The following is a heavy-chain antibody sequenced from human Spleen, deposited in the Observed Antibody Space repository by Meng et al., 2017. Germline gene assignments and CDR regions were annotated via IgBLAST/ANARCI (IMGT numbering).Heavy chain of an antibody. CDR1: GYSFTSYW. D-gene: IGHD6-13*01. J-gene: IGHJ3*02. CDR3: ARGKAAATYDAFDI. CDR2: IFPGDSDI. Sequence: GESLKISCKGSGYSFTSYWIGWVRQMPGKGLEWMGIIFPGDSDIKYRPSFQGQVTISADKSISTAYLQWSSLKASDTAMYYCARGKAAATYDAFDIWGQGTMVTVSS. V-gene: IGHV5-51*01.